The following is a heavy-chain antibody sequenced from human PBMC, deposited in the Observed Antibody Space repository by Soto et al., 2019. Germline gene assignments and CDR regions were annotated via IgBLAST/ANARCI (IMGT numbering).Heavy chain of an antibody. CDR3: ARIFDFWSGYYFSY. CDR1: GFSLSTSGVA. V-gene: IGHV2-5*02. J-gene: IGHJ4*02. D-gene: IGHD3-3*01. CDR2: IFWDDDK. Sequence: SGATLVNPTHTLTLTCTFSGFSLSTSGVAVGWIRQAPRKAPEWLAFIFWDDDKRYSPSPENRLTITKDTSKNQVVLTMTNMDPVDTATYYCARIFDFWSGYYFSYWGRGTLVTVSS.